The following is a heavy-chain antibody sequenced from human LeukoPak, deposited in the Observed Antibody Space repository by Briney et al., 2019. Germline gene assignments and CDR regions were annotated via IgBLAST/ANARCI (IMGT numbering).Heavy chain of an antibody. V-gene: IGHV3-11*01. CDR2: ISSSGSTI. Sequence: PGGSLRLSCAASGFTFSDYYMSRIRQAPGKGLEWVSYISSSGSTIYYADSVKGRFTISRDNAKNSLYLQMNSLRAEDTAVYYCARDSSSWYEVSYYFDYWGQGTLVTVSS. J-gene: IGHJ4*02. CDR3: ARDSSSWYEVSYYFDY. D-gene: IGHD6-13*01. CDR1: GFTFSDYY.